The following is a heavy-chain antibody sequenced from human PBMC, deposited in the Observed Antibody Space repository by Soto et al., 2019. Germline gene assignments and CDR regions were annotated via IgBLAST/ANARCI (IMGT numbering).Heavy chain of an antibody. CDR3: ARHLALPRIVDTAMVTSLSIFDY. CDR2: IYYSGST. J-gene: IGHJ4*02. V-gene: IGHV4-39*01. CDR1: GGSISSSSYY. Sequence: SETLSLTCTVSGGSISSSSYYWGWIRQPPGKGLEWIGSIYYSGSTYYNPSLKSRVTISVDTSKNQFSLKLSSVTAADTAVYYCARHLALPRIVDTAMVTSLSIFDYWGQGTLVTVYS. D-gene: IGHD5-18*01.